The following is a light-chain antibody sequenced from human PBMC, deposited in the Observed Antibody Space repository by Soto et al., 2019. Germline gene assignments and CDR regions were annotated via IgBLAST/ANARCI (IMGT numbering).Light chain of an antibody. Sequence: DIQLTQSPSSLSASVGDTVTIKCRASQTIGRHLNWYQQKPGKAPKLLIHGASTLQSGVSSIFSGSGSGTDFTVTTSSLQREDLATYFCQQSYSTRHTFGQGTKLELK. CDR2: GAS. CDR1: QTIGRH. V-gene: IGKV1-39*01. CDR3: QQSYSTRHT. J-gene: IGKJ2*01.